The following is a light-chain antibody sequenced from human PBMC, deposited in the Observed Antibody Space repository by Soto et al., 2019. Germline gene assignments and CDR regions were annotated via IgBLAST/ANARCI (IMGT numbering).Light chain of an antibody. V-gene: IGKV3-20*01. CDR1: QSVGSSY. Sequence: EIVLTQSPGTLSLSPGERATLSCRASQSVGSSYLAWYQQKPGQAPRLLIYGASSRATAIPDRFSGSGSGTDFTLTISRLEPEDCAVYYCQQYGETPWTFGQGTKVDIK. CDR3: QQYGETPWT. CDR2: GAS. J-gene: IGKJ1*01.